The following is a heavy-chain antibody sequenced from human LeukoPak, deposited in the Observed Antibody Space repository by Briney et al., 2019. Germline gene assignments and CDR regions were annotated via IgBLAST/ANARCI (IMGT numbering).Heavy chain of an antibody. V-gene: IGHV4-39*01. CDR2: TYYSGST. CDR3: ARGYCSSTSCRNHYMDV. J-gene: IGHJ6*03. CDR1: GGSISSSSYY. D-gene: IGHD2-2*01. Sequence: SETLSLTCTVSGGSISSSSYYWGWIRQPPGKGLEWIGSTYYSGSTYYNPSLKSRVTISVDTSKNQFSLKLSSVTAADTAVYYCARGYCSSTSCRNHYMDVWGKGTTVTISS.